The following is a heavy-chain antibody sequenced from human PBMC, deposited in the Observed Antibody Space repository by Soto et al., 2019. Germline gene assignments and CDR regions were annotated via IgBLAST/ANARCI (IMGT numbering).Heavy chain of an antibody. CDR3: ARDGGRHSGGIDH. V-gene: IGHV1-69*01. D-gene: IGHD1-26*01. CDR1: GGTFSSYS. J-gene: IGHJ4*02. CDR2: IIPIFGTA. Sequence: QVQLVQSGAEVKKPGSSVKVSCKASGGTFSSYSINWVRQAPGQGLEWMGEIIPIFGTANYAQKFQGGVTITADESTSTAYMELSSLRSEDTAVYYCARDGGRHSGGIDHWGQGTLVTVSS.